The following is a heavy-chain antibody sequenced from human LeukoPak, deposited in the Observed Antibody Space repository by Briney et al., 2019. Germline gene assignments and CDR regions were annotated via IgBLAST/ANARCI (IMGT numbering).Heavy chain of an antibody. J-gene: IGHJ4*02. D-gene: IGHD3-22*01. Sequence: PSETLSLTCTVSGGSIRIYYWSWIRHPPGKGLEWIGYKYYSGSTNYNPSLKRRVTISVDTSKNQFSLKLSSVTAADTAVYYCARYDSSGYQERFDYWGQGTLVTVSS. CDR3: ARYDSSGYQERFDY. CDR2: KYYSGST. V-gene: IGHV4-59*08. CDR1: GGSIRIYY.